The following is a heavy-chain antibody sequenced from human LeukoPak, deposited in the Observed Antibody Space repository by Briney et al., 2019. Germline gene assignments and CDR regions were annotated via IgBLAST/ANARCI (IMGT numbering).Heavy chain of an antibody. CDR3: ATLYGGSLDY. V-gene: IGHV3-74*01. CDR2: IKSDGSST. CDR1: GFTFSSYS. J-gene: IGHJ4*02. D-gene: IGHD5-12*01. Sequence: GGSLRLSCAASGFTFSSYSMNWVRQVAGKGLVWVSRIKSDGSSTSYADSVKGRFTISRDNAKNTLYLQMNSLRAEDTAVYYCATLYGGSLDYWGQGTLVTVSS.